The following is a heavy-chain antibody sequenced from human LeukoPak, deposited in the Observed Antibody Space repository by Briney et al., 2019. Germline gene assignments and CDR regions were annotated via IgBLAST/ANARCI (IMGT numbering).Heavy chain of an antibody. Sequence: SETLSPTCTVSGGSISSSSYYWGWIRQPPGKGLEWIGMIFYSGSTYYNPSLKSRVTMSVDTSKNQFSLKLTSVTAADTAVYYCARLSRGYNYGTEYCDYWGQGTLVTVSS. CDR1: GGSISSSSYY. D-gene: IGHD5-18*01. CDR3: ARLSRGYNYGTEYCDY. J-gene: IGHJ4*02. V-gene: IGHV4-39*01. CDR2: IFYSGST.